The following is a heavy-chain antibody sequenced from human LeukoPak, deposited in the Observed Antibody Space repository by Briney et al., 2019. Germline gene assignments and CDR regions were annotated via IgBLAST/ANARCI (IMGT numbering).Heavy chain of an antibody. V-gene: IGHV4-4*07. D-gene: IGHD2-2*01. CDR2: IYTSGST. J-gene: IGHJ6*03. CDR1: GGAISSYH. Sequence: PSETLSLTCAVSGGAISSYHWSWFRQPAGKGLEWIGRIYTSGSTSYNPSLKSRVTMSVDTSKNQFSLKLSSVTAADTAVYYCARDSSTRSYYYYYMDVWGKGTTVTVSS. CDR3: ARDSSTRSYYYYYMDV.